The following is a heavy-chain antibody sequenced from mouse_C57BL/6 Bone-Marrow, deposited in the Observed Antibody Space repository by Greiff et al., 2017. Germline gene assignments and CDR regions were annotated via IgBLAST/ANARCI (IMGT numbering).Heavy chain of an antibody. CDR3: VREADYPYAMDY. D-gene: IGHD2-4*01. CDR2: INPYNGGT. V-gene: IGHV1-19*01. J-gene: IGHJ4*01. CDR1: GYTFTDYY. Sequence: VQLQQSGPVLVKPGASVKMSCKASGYTFTDYYMNWVKQSHGKSLEWIGVINPYNGGTSYNQKFKGKATLTVDKSSSTAYMELNSLTSEDSAVYDSVREADYPYAMDYWGQGTSVTVSS.